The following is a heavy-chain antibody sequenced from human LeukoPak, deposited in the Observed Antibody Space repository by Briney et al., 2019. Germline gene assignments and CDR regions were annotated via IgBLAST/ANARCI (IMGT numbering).Heavy chain of an antibody. V-gene: IGHV3-23*01. D-gene: IGHD2-15*01. J-gene: IGHJ4*02. CDR2: ISGSGADT. CDR3: AKGRALEVVAAFNY. CDR1: GFTFSSYA. Sequence: GGSLRLSCAASGFTFSSYAMSWVRQAPGKGLEWVSAISGSGADTYYADSVKGRFTISRDNSKNTLSLQMNTLRTDDTAVYYCAKGRALEVVAAFNYWGQGTVVTVSS.